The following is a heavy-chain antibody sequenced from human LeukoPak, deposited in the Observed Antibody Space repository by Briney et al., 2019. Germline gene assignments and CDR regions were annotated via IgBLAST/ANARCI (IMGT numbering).Heavy chain of an antibody. CDR3: ARDIYRKDAFDI. CDR2: INPNSGGT. Sequence: ASVKVSCKASGYTVTGYDMHWVRQAPGQGLEWMGWINPNSGGTNYAQKFQGRVTMTRDTSISTAYMELSRLRSDDTAVYYCARDIYRKDAFDIWGQGTMVTVSS. V-gene: IGHV1-2*02. J-gene: IGHJ3*02. D-gene: IGHD5-18*01. CDR1: GYTVTGYD.